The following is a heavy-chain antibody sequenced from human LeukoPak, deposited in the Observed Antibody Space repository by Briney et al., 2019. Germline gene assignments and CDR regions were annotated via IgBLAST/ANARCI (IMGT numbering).Heavy chain of an antibody. CDR1: GGTFSSYA. J-gene: IGHJ6*03. CDR3: ARGRITIFGVVILYYYMDV. Sequence: SVKVSCKASGGTFSSYAISWVRQAPGQGLEWMGGVIPIFGTANYAQKFQGRVTITADESTSTAYMELSSLRSEDTAVYYCARGRITIFGVVILYYYMDVWGKGTTVTVSS. V-gene: IGHV1-69*01. D-gene: IGHD3-3*01. CDR2: VIPIFGTA.